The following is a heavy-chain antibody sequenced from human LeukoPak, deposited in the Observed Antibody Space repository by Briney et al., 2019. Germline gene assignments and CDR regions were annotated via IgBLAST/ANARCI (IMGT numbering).Heavy chain of an antibody. CDR1: GFTFSSYA. J-gene: IGHJ4*02. Sequence: GRSLRLSCAASGFTFSSYAMHWVRQAPGKGLEWVAVISYDGSNKYYADSVKGRFTISRDNSKNTLYLQMNSLRAEDTAVYYCASSPFFGDSSGYYYWGQGILVTVSS. D-gene: IGHD3-22*01. CDR3: ASSPFFGDSSGYYY. CDR2: ISYDGSNK. V-gene: IGHV3-30*04.